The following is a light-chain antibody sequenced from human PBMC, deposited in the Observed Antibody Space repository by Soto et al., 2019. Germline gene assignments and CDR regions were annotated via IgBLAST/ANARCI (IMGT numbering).Light chain of an antibody. J-gene: IGLJ1*01. CDR1: SSDVGGYNF. V-gene: IGLV2-8*01. CDR3: SSYAGSIYV. CDR2: GVT. Sequence: QSVLTQPPSASGSPGQSVTISCTGTSSDVGGYNFVSWYQHHPGKAPKLIIYGVTKRPPGVPDRFSGSRSGNTASLTVSGLQTEDEADYYCSSYAGSIYVFGTGTKLTVL.